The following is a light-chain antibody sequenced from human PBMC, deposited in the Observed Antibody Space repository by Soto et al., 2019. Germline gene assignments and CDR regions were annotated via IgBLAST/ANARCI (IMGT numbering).Light chain of an antibody. Sequence: EIGLTQSPATPSSFPGDRVTLSCRASQYVNTRLAWYQHRPGQAPRLLIYQTSIRAAGIPARFSASGSGTDFTLTISDVQPEDFALYYCHQRQSWPRTFGQGTKVDIK. CDR1: QYVNTR. J-gene: IGKJ1*01. CDR3: HQRQSWPRT. CDR2: QTS. V-gene: IGKV3-11*01.